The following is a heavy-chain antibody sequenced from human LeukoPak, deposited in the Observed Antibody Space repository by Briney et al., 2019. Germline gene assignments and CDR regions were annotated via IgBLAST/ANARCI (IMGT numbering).Heavy chain of an antibody. V-gene: IGHV4-34*01. Sequence: SETLSLTCAVYGGSFSGYYWSWIRQPPGKGLEWIGEINHSGSTNYNPSLKSRVTISVDTSKNQFSLKLSSVTVADTAVYYCARGRRTKEDYDSSGYYGYWGQGTLVTVSS. J-gene: IGHJ4*02. D-gene: IGHD3-22*01. CDR2: INHSGST. CDR3: ARGRRTKEDYDSSGYYGY. CDR1: GGSFSGYY.